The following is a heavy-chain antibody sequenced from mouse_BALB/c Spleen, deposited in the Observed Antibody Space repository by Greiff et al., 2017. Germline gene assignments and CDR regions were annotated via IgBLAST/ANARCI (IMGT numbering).Heavy chain of an antibody. Sequence: EVHLVESGGGLVQPGGSRKLSCAASGFTFSSYGMSWVRQTPDKRLELVATINSNGGSTYYPDSVKGRFTISRDNAKNTLYLQMSSLKSEDTAMYYCARDASYGGFAYWGQGTLVTVSA. CDR1: GFTFSSYG. J-gene: IGHJ3*01. V-gene: IGHV5-6-3*01. CDR3: ARDASYGGFAY. D-gene: IGHD1-1*02. CDR2: INSNGGST.